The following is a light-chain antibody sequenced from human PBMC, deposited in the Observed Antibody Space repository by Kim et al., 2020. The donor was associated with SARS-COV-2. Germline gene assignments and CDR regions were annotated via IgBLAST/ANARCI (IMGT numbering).Light chain of an antibody. CDR1: QSVNTN. CDR3: QQYNDWPPHT. J-gene: IGKJ4*01. V-gene: IGKV3-15*01. Sequence: EIVMTQSPVTVSVSPGERATLSCRASQSVNTNLAWYQQRPGQAPRLLIYGASTRATGVPARFSGSGSGTEFTLTISSLQSEDFALYYCQQYNDWPPHTFGGGTKVEI. CDR2: GAS.